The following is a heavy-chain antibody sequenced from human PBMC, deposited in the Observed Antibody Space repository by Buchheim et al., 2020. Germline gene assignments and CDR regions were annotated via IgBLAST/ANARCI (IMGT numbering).Heavy chain of an antibody. D-gene: IGHD6-19*01. V-gene: IGHV1-69*02. CDR2: IIPILGIA. CDR3: ARGGIAVAGTRYYFDY. J-gene: IGHJ4*02. Sequence: QVQLVQSGAEVKKPGSSVKVSCKASGGTFSSYTISWVRQAPGQGLEWMGRIIPILGIANYAQKFQVRVTITADKSTSTAYMELSSLRSEDTAVYYCARGGIAVAGTRYYFDYWGQGTL. CDR1: GGTFSSYT.